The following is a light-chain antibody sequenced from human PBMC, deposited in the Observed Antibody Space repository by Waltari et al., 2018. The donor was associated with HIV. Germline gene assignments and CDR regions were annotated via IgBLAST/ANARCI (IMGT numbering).Light chain of an antibody. Sequence: DIQMTQSPSTLSASVGDRVTVTCRASESISTWLAWYQQKPGKAPKLLIYQASSLESGVPSRCSGSGAGTEVTLTISGLQPDDFATYYCQQYHSYSWTFGQGTKVDVK. CDR1: ESISTW. J-gene: IGKJ1*01. CDR2: QAS. V-gene: IGKV1-5*03. CDR3: QQYHSYSWT.